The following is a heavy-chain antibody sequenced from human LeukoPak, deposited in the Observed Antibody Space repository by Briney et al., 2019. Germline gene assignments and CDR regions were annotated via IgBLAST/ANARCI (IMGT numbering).Heavy chain of an antibody. CDR3: ARNLVIIDYGDYSDY. J-gene: IGHJ4*02. CDR2: IIPIFGTA. CDR1: GGTFSSYA. Sequence: SVKVSCKASGGTFSSYAISCVRQDPGQGLEWMGRIIPIFGTANYAQKFQGRVTITTDESTSTAYMELSSLRSEDTAVYCCARNLVIIDYGDYSDYWGQGTLVTVSS. D-gene: IGHD4-17*01. V-gene: IGHV1-69*05.